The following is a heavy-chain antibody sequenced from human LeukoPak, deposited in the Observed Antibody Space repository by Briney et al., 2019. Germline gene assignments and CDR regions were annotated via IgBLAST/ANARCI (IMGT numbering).Heavy chain of an antibody. J-gene: IGHJ6*02. V-gene: IGHV4-59*01. D-gene: IGHD1-26*01. CDR3: ARGGTVRNGMDV. CDR2: IYYSGST. CDR1: GGSISSYY. Sequence: SETLSLTCTVPGGSISSYYWSWIRQPPGKGLEWIGYIYYSGSTNYNPSLKSRVTMSVDTSRNQFSLKLSSVTAADTAVYYCARGGTVRNGMDVWGQGTTVTVSS.